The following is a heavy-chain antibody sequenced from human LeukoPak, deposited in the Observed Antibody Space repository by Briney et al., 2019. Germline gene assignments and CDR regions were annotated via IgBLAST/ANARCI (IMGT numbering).Heavy chain of an antibody. Sequence: GGSLRLSCAASGFTFSSYAMSWVRQAPGKGLEWASTISGSGASTYYADSVKGRFTISRDNSKNTLHLQMNSLRAEDTAVYYCAKSRIVLVHYFDYWGQGTLVTVSS. CDR1: GFTFSSYA. D-gene: IGHD1-26*01. CDR2: ISGSGAST. J-gene: IGHJ4*02. CDR3: AKSRIVLVHYFDY. V-gene: IGHV3-23*01.